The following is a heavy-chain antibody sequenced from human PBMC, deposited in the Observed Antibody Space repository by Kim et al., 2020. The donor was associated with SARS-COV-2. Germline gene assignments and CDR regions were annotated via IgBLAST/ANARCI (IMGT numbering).Heavy chain of an antibody. J-gene: IGHJ6*02. CDR3: AREGPVHYSSSPSGMDV. V-gene: IGHV1-46*01. CDR2: INPSGGST. D-gene: IGHD6-6*01. CDR1: GYTFTSYY. Sequence: ASVKVSCKASGYTFTSYYMHWVRQAPGQGLEWMGIINPSGGSTSYAQKFQGRVTMTRDTSTSTVYMELSSLRSEDTAVYYCAREGPVHYSSSPSGMDVWGQGTTVTVSS.